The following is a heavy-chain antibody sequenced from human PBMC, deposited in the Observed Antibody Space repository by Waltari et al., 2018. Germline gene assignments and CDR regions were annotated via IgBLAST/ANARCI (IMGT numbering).Heavy chain of an antibody. CDR3: AIGYGGNAYDAFDI. Sequence: EVQLVETGGGLIQPGGSLRLSCTASGFTVSRNYMSRVRQAPGKGLEWVSVIYSGGSTYYAYSVKGRFTISRDNSKNTLYLQMNSLRAEDTAVYYCAIGYGGNAYDAFDIWGQGTMVTVSS. V-gene: IGHV3-53*02. D-gene: IGHD4-17*01. CDR1: GFTVSRNY. J-gene: IGHJ3*02. CDR2: IYSGGST.